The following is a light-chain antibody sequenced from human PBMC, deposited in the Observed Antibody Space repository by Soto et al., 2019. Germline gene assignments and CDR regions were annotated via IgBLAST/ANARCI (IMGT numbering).Light chain of an antibody. Sequence: QSVLTQPPSASGSPGQSLTISCTGTSSDVGFYNFVSWYQQRPGKAPKLVIYEVTKRPSGVPGRFSGSKSGSTASLTVSGLQADDEADYYCASYAGTKLFVFGSGTKVTVL. CDR2: EVT. V-gene: IGLV2-8*01. CDR3: ASYAGTKLFV. J-gene: IGLJ1*01. CDR1: SSDVGFYNF.